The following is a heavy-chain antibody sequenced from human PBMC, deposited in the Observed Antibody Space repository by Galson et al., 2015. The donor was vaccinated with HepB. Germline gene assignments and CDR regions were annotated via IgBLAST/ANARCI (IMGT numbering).Heavy chain of an antibody. CDR1: GYTFTSYY. CDR3: AKARGDVGATAGFDS. V-gene: IGHV1-46*01. CDR2: IIPSGGST. Sequence: SVKVSCKASGYTFTSYYMHWVRQAPGQGLEWMGIIIPSGGSTSYAQKFQGRVTMTRDTSTSTVYMELSSLRADDTAVYYCAKARGDVGATAGFDSWGQGTLVTVSS. J-gene: IGHJ4*02. D-gene: IGHD1-26*01.